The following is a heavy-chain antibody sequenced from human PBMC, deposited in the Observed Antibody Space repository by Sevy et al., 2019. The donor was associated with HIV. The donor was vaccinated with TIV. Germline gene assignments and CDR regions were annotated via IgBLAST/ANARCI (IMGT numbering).Heavy chain of an antibody. J-gene: IGHJ4*02. CDR1: GFIFSDYY. V-gene: IGHV3-11*01. Sequence: GGSLRLSCAASGFIFSDYYMSWIRQAPGKGLECISYIGSGASTMFYADSVKGRFTISRDNAKNSLYLQMNSLRADDTAVYYCAREDWNDVIDYWGQGTLVTVSS. CDR3: AREDWNDVIDY. D-gene: IGHD1-1*01. CDR2: IGSGASTM.